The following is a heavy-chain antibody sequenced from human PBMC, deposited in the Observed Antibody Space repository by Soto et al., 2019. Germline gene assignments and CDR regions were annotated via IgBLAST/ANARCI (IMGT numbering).Heavy chain of an antibody. CDR2: IIPIFGTA. V-gene: IGHV1-69*13. Sequence: GASVKVSCKASGGTFSSYAISWVRQAPGQGLEWMGGIIPIFGTANYAQKFQGRVTITADESTSTAYMELSSLRSEDTAVYYCARGARDGYNHLYYFDYWGQGTLVTVSS. J-gene: IGHJ4*02. CDR1: GGTFSSYA. D-gene: IGHD5-12*01. CDR3: ARGARDGYNHLYYFDY.